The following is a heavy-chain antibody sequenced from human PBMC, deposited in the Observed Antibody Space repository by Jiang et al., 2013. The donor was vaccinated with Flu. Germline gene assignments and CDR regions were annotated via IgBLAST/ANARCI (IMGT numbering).Heavy chain of an antibody. V-gene: IGHV4-34*01. J-gene: IGHJ6*04. CDR3: ARVGELRFLEWLSNYYYYYGMDV. CDR2: INHSGST. D-gene: IGHD3-3*01. Sequence: LLKPSETLSLTCAVYGGSFSGYYWSWIRQPPGKGLERIGEINHSGSTNYNPSLKSRVTISVDTSKNQFSLKLSSVTAADTAVYYCARVGELRFLEWLSNYYYYYGMDVWGKGTTVTVSS. CDR1: GGSFSGYY.